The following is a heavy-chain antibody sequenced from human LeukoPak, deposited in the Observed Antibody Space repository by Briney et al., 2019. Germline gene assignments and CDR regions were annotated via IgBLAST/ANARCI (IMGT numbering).Heavy chain of an antibody. V-gene: IGHV1-69*04. CDR3: ARDTASNYYYYGMDV. CDR2: IIPILGIA. D-gene: IGHD3-3*02. CDR1: GGTFSSYA. Sequence: ASVKVSRKASGGTFSSYAISWVRQAPGQGLEWMGRIIPILGIANYAQKFQGRVTITADKSTSTAYMELSSLRSEDTAVYYCARDTASNYYYYGMDVWGQGTTVTVSS. J-gene: IGHJ6*02.